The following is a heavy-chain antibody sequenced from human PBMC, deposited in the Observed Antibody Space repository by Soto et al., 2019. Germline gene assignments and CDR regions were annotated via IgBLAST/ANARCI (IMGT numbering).Heavy chain of an antibody. J-gene: IGHJ4*02. CDR3: ARGGWHGGDWYVDY. Sequence: QVQLQESGPGLVKPSQTLSLTCAVSGGSISSSGNYYWRWIRQPPGKGLEWIGFIYYSGSTYYNPSLRSRLTISVDTSKNQFSLDLTSMTAADTAMYYCARGGWHGGDWYVDYWGQGTLVTVSS. CDR1: GGSISSSGNYY. V-gene: IGHV4-30-4*01. CDR2: IYYSGST. D-gene: IGHD2-21*02.